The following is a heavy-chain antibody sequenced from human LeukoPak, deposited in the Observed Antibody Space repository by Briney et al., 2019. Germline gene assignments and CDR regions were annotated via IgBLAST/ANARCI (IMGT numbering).Heavy chain of an antibody. CDR2: IGGSGDSR. CDR1: GFTFSNYA. CDR3: AKGSRVEIGTMAGSFSDY. D-gene: IGHD1-1*01. Sequence: PGGSLRLSCAASGFTFSNYAMSWVRQAPGKGLEWVLGIGGSGDSRYYADSVKGHFTISRDNSKNTLYLQMNSLRAEDTAVYYCAKGSRVEIGTMAGSFSDYWGQGTLVTVSS. V-gene: IGHV3-23*01. J-gene: IGHJ4*02.